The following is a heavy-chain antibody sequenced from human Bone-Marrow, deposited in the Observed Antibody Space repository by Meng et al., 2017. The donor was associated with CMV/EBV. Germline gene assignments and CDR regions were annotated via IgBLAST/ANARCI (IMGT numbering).Heavy chain of an antibody. Sequence: GESLKISCAASGFTFHNYAMTWVRQAPGKGLEWVSAISGSGGSAYYADSVKGRFTISRDNAKNSLYLQMNSLRAEDTAVYYCARDSPRTSYCSSTSCYFDYWGQGTLVTVSS. J-gene: IGHJ4*02. CDR3: ARDSPRTSYCSSTSCYFDY. V-gene: IGHV3-23*01. CDR2: ISGSGGSA. CDR1: GFTFHNYA. D-gene: IGHD2-2*01.